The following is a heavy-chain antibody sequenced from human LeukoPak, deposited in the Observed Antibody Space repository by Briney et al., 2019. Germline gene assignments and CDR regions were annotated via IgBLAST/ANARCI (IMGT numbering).Heavy chain of an antibody. J-gene: IGHJ4*02. Sequence: GGSLRLSCAASGFTFNTYGMHWVRQAPGKGLDWIAVVWSDGSIRFYADSVEGRFTISRDNSKNTLYLQMNSLRAEDTAVYYCAKSNTESQTTVGNWGQGTLVSVSS. CDR3: AKSNTESQTTVGN. D-gene: IGHD1-14*01. CDR2: VWSDGSIR. CDR1: GFTFNTYG. V-gene: IGHV3-33*06.